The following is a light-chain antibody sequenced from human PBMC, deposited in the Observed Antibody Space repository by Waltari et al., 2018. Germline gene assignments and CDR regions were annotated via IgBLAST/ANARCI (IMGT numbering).Light chain of an antibody. CDR3: CSYAGTWL. CDR2: QGT. V-gene: IGLV2-23*01. CDR1: NNAVGTYDL. J-gene: IGLJ3*02. Sequence: QSALTQPASMSASPGQSITISCTATNNAVGTYDLVSWYQQHPGRAPKLLIFQGTKRPSEVSGRLSGSKSADTASLTISGLQPEDEADYYCCSYAGTWLFGGGTKVTVL.